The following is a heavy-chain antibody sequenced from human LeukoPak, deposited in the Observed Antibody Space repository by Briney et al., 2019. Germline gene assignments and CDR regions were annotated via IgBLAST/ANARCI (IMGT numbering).Heavy chain of an antibody. CDR1: GFTFSSYG. D-gene: IGHD3-16*01. J-gene: IGHJ4*02. Sequence: GGSLTLSCAASGFTFSSYGMHWVRQAPGKGLEWVAVISYDGSNKYYADSVKGRFTISRDNSKNTLYLQMNSLRAEDTAVYYCRSMITFGGLWGQGTLVTVSS. CDR2: ISYDGSNK. CDR3: RSMITFGGL. V-gene: IGHV3-30*03.